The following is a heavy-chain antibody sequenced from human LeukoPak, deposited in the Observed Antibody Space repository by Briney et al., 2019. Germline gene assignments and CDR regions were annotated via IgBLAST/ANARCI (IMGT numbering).Heavy chain of an antibody. CDR1: GFTFNTYT. CDR2: ISYDESNR. Sequence: GSLRLSCAASGFTFNTYTIHWVRQAPGKGLEWVAVISYDESNRYYADSVKGRFTISRDNSKNTLYLQMNSLRAEDTAVYYCARRGSSGCFDYWGQGTLVTVSS. J-gene: IGHJ4*02. D-gene: IGHD6-19*01. CDR3: ARRGSSGCFDY. V-gene: IGHV3-30-3*01.